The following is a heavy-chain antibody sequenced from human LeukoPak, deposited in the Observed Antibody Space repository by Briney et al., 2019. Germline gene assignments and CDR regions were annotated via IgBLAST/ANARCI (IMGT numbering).Heavy chain of an antibody. CDR2: ISGSGDST. Sequence: HPGGSLRLSCAASGFTFSSYGMHWVRQAPCKGLEWVSAISGSGDSTYYADSVKGRFTISRDNAKNTLYLQMNSLRAEDTAVYYCARALGLWSYLDFDLWGRGTLVTVSS. V-gene: IGHV3-23*01. CDR3: ARALGLWSYLDFDL. J-gene: IGHJ2*01. D-gene: IGHD3-10*01. CDR1: GFTFSSYG.